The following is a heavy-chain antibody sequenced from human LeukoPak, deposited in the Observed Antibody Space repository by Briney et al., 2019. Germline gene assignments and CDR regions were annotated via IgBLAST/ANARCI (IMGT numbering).Heavy chain of an antibody. CDR3: ARRHYYDSSGPKD. D-gene: IGHD3-22*01. Sequence: PSETLSLTCAVYGGSFSGYYWSWIRQPPGKGLEWIGEINHSGSTNYNPSLKSRVTISVDTSKDQFSLKLSSVTAADTAVYYCARRHYYDSSGPKDWGQGTLVTVSS. V-gene: IGHV4-34*01. CDR1: GGSFSGYY. J-gene: IGHJ4*02. CDR2: INHSGST.